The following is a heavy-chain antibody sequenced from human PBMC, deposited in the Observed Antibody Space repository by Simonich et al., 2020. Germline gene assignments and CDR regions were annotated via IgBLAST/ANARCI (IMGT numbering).Heavy chain of an antibody. J-gene: IGHJ5*02. CDR3: ARDRNWGWFDP. V-gene: IGHV3-30*07. CDR1: GFTFSSYA. CDR2: ISYEESNK. D-gene: IGHD7-27*01. Sequence: QVQLVESGGGVVQPGRSLRLSCAASGFTFSSYAMHWVRQAPGKWVGWWAIISYEESNKYYADSGKGRFTISRDNSKNTLYLQMNSLRAEDTAVYYCARDRNWGWFDPWGQGTLVTVSS.